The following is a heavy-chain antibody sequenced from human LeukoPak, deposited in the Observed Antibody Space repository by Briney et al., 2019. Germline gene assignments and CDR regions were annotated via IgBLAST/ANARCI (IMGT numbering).Heavy chain of an antibody. Sequence: PGGSLRLSCAASGLTLSRYGMHGVRQAPGKGGEGVGVIWYDATNNYYAVSVNGPFSISTDNSNNTLYLQMNSLRAEDTAVYYCAKETVRDFYNSGFDYWGQGTLVTVSS. D-gene: IGHD5-24*01. CDR2: IWYDATNN. J-gene: IGHJ4*02. CDR3: AKETVRDFYNSGFDY. V-gene: IGHV3-33*06. CDR1: GLTLSRYG.